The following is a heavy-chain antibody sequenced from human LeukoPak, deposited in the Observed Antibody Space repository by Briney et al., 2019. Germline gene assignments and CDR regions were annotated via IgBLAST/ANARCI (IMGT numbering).Heavy chain of an antibody. D-gene: IGHD2-15*01. CDR2: ISSSGSTI. Sequence: KPGGSLRLSCAASGFTFSDYYMSWIRQAPGKGLEWVSYISSSGSTIYYADSVKGRFTISRDNAKNSLYLQMNSLRAEDTAVYYCASHPPGWQDIVVVVAATFWGQGTMVTVSS. CDR1: GFTFSDYY. V-gene: IGHV3-11*04. J-gene: IGHJ3*01. CDR3: ASHPPGWQDIVVVVAATF.